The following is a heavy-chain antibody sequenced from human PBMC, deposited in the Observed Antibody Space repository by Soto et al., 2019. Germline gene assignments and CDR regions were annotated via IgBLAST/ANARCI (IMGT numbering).Heavy chain of an antibody. CDR1: GCTFTSYG. CDR3: ARELFSSGWPYDAFDI. V-gene: IGHV1-18*01. J-gene: IGHJ3*02. Sequence: ASVKVSCKASGCTFTSYGISWVRQAPGQGLEWMGWISAYNGNTNYAQKLQGRVTMTTDTSTSTAYMELRSLRSDDTAVYYCARELFSSGWPYDAFDIWGQGTMVTVSS. CDR2: ISAYNGNT. D-gene: IGHD6-19*01.